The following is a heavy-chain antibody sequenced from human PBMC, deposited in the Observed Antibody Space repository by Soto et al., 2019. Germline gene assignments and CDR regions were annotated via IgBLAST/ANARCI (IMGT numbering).Heavy chain of an antibody. CDR2: IYSGGST. CDR1: GFTVSSNY. J-gene: IGHJ4*02. D-gene: IGHD2-2*01. Sequence: GGSLRLSCAASGFTVSSNYMSWVRQAPGKGLEWVSVIYSGGSTYYDESVKGGFTTSRDNSKNKLYLQMISRRAEDTAVYYCARYRGYCSSTSCYSFDYWGQGTLVTVSS. V-gene: IGHV3-66*01. CDR3: ARYRGYCSSTSCYSFDY.